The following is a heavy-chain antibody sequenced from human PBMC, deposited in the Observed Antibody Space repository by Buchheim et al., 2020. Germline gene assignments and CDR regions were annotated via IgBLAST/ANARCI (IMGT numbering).Heavy chain of an antibody. CDR2: ISYDGSNK. J-gene: IGHJ6*02. Sequence: QVQLVESGGGVVQPGRSLRHSCAASGFTFSSYGMHWVRQAPGKGLEWVAVISYDGSNKYYADSVKGRFTISRDNSKNTLYLQMNSLRAEDTAVYYCAKTVAAAGPYGMDVWGQGTT. D-gene: IGHD6-13*01. CDR3: AKTVAAAGPYGMDV. CDR1: GFTFSSYG. V-gene: IGHV3-30*18.